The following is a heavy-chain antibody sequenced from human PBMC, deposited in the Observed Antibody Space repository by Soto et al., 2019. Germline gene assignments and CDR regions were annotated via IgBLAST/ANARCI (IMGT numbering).Heavy chain of an antibody. CDR3: ARDQLLAYCGGDCYLAFAY. CDR2: ISAYNGNT. V-gene: IGHV1-18*04. CDR1: GYTFTSYG. D-gene: IGHD2-21*02. Sequence: QVQLVQSGAEVKKPGASVKVSCKASGYTFTSYGISWVRQAPGQGLEWMGWISAYNGNTNYAQKLQGRVTMTTDTSTSTAYMELRSLRSDDTAVYYCARDQLLAYCGGDCYLAFAYWGQGTLVTVSS. J-gene: IGHJ4*02.